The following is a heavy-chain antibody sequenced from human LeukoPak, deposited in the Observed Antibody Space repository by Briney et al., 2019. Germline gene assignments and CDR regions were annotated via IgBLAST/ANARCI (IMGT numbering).Heavy chain of an antibody. CDR1: GGSISSSSYY. CDR2: IYYSGTT. Sequence: PSETLSLTCTVSGGSISSSSYYWGWIRQPPGKGLEWIGSIYYSGTTYYNPSLKSRLTISVDTSTQFSLKVTSVTGADTAVYYCARLDSSTIAVAGTEYWGQGTQVTVSS. J-gene: IGHJ4*02. CDR3: ARLDSSTIAVAGTEY. D-gene: IGHD6-19*01. V-gene: IGHV4-39*01.